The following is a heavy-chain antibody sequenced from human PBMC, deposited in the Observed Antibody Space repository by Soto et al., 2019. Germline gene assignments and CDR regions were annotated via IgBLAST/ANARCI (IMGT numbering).Heavy chain of an antibody. CDR3: AIPDHYVSSGYYYAYFQH. D-gene: IGHD3-22*01. CDR1: GFTFSSYG. Sequence: QVQLVESGGGVVQPGRSLRLSCAASGFTFSSYGMHWVRQAPGKGLEWVAVISYDGSNKYYADSVKGRFTISRDNSKNTLYLQMNSLRAEDTAVYYCAIPDHYVSSGYYYAYFQHWGQGTLVTVSS. J-gene: IGHJ1*01. CDR2: ISYDGSNK. V-gene: IGHV3-30*03.